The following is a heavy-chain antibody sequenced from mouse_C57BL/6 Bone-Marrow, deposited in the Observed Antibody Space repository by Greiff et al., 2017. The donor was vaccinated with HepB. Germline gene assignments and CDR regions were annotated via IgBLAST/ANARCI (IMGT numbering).Heavy chain of an antibody. CDR3: ARKRNYYAHFDY. J-gene: IGHJ2*01. CDR1: GFTFSDYY. V-gene: IGHV5-16*01. Sequence: EVMLVESEGGLVQPGSSMKLSCTASGFTFSDYYMAWVRQVPEKGLEWVANINYDGSSTYYLDSLKSRFIISRDNAKNILYLQMSSLKSEDTATYYCARKRNYYAHFDYWGQGTTLTVSS. D-gene: IGHD1-1*01. CDR2: INYDGSST.